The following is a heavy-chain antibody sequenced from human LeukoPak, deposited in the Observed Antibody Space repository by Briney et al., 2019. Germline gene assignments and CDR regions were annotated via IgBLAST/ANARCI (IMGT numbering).Heavy chain of an antibody. CDR1: GFTFSNFA. J-gene: IGHJ5*02. Sequence: GGSLRLSCVGSGFTFSNFAMAWVRQAPGKGLEWVSCINNSGGSKHYADFVKGRFSISRDNSKNTLYLQMDSLRVDDTAVYYCAKDQYSDSGVPSWFDPWGQGTLVTVSS. D-gene: IGHD6-6*01. CDR2: INNSGGSK. V-gene: IGHV3-23*01. CDR3: AKDQYSDSGVPSWFDP.